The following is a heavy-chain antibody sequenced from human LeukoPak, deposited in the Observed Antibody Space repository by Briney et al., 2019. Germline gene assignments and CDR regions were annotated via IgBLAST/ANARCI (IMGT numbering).Heavy chain of an antibody. Sequence: SGGSLRLSCAASGFTFSSYSMNWVRQAPGKGLEWVSSISSSSSYIYYADSVKGRFTISRDNAKNSLYLQMNSLRAEDTAVYYCARAIHGVVRGVISGFYVDVWGKGTTVTISS. D-gene: IGHD3-10*01. J-gene: IGHJ6*04. CDR3: ARAIHGVVRGVISGFYVDV. CDR1: GFTFSSYS. CDR2: ISSSSSYI. V-gene: IGHV3-21*04.